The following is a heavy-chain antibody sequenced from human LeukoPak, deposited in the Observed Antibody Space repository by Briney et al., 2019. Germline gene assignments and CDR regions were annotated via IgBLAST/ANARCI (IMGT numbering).Heavy chain of an antibody. D-gene: IGHD3-3*01. V-gene: IGHV4-61*02. CDR2: IYTSGST. Sequence: PSQTLSLTCTVSGGSISSGSYYWSWIRPPAGKGLEWIGRIYTSGSTNYNPSLKSRVTISVDTSKNQFSLKLSSVTAADTAVYYCARSDFWSAKQYRDDAFDIWGQGTMVTVSS. J-gene: IGHJ3*02. CDR3: ARSDFWSAKQYRDDAFDI. CDR1: GGSISSGSYY.